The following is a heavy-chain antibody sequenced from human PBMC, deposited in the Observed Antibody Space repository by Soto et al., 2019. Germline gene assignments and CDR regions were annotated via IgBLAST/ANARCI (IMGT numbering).Heavy chain of an antibody. J-gene: IGHJ4*01. Sequence: QVQLVESGGGVVQPGRSLRLSCAASGFTFSSYGMHWVRQAPGKGLEWVAVIWYDGSNKYYADSVKGRVTISRDNSKNALDLQMNSLRAEDTAVYYCARVRGDYNWDYWVQGTLVTVSS. CDR2: IWYDGSNK. V-gene: IGHV3-33*01. D-gene: IGHD4-17*01. CDR1: GFTFSSYG. CDR3: ARVRGDYNWDY.